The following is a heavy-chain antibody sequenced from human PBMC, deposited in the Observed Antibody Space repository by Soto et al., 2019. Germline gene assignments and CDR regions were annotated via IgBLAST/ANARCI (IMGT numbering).Heavy chain of an antibody. D-gene: IGHD3-3*01. CDR3: ARDWCYDFWSGYYTGYYGMDV. CDR2: IYHSGST. V-gene: IGHV4-38-2*02. J-gene: IGHJ6*02. Sequence: SETLSLTCAVSGYSISSGYYWGWIRQPPGKGLEWIGSIYHSGSTYYNPSLKSRVTISVDTSKNQFSLKLSSVTAADTAVYYCARDWCYDFWSGYYTGYYGMDVWGQGXTVTVYS. CDR1: GYSISSGYY.